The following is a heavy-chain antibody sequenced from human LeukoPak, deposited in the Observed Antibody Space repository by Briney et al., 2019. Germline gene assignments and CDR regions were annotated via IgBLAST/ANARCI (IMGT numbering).Heavy chain of an antibody. Sequence: GGSLRLSCAASGFTFSSYSMNWVRQAPGKGLEWVANIKQDGSEKYYVGSVKGRFTISRDNAKNSLYLQMNSLRAEDTAVYYCAKSQITMIVVVITPFDYWGQGTLVTVSS. CDR3: AKSQITMIVVVITPFDY. J-gene: IGHJ4*02. V-gene: IGHV3-7*01. CDR1: GFTFSSYS. CDR2: IKQDGSEK. D-gene: IGHD3-22*01.